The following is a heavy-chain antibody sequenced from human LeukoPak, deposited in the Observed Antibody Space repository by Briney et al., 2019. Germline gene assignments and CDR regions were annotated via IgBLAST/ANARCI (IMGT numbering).Heavy chain of an antibody. J-gene: IGHJ6*03. CDR2: IYTTGST. V-gene: IGHV4-61*02. Sequence: SETLSLTCTVSGGSISSGTYYWSWIRQPAGKGLEWIGRIYTTGSTNYNPSLKSRVTISVDTSKNQFSLKLSSVTAADTALCYCARAYNRFGVDYMDVWGKGTTVTISS. CDR1: GGSISSGTYY. D-gene: IGHD3-10*01. CDR3: ARAYNRFGVDYMDV.